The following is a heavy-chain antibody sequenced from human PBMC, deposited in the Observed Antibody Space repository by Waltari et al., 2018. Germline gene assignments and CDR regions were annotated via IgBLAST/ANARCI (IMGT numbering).Heavy chain of an antibody. CDR1: GFTFSSYA. CDR2: ISYDGSNK. CDR3: ASTMRVAATQHYYYGMDV. D-gene: IGHD2-15*01. V-gene: IGHV3-30-3*01. Sequence: QVQLVESGGGVVQPGRSLRLSCAASGFTFSSYAMHCVRQAPGKGLEWVAVISYDGSNKYYADSVKGRFTISRDNSKNTLYLQMNSLRAEDTAVYYCASTMRVAATQHYYYGMDVWGQGTTVTVSS. J-gene: IGHJ6*02.